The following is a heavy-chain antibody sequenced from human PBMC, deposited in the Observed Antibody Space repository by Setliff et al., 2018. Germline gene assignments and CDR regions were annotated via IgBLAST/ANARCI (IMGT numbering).Heavy chain of an antibody. CDR1: EFTFSRYF. CDR2: ISGSGGDT. CDR3: ASSTIITYYFDS. D-gene: IGHD3-22*01. Sequence: GGSLRLSCVASEFTFSRYFMTWVRQAPGKGLEWIASISGSGGDTDSADSMKGRFTISRDNSKNTLYLQMNSLRPEDTAIYYCASSTIITYYFDSWGQGTLVTVSS. J-gene: IGHJ4*02. V-gene: IGHV3-23*01.